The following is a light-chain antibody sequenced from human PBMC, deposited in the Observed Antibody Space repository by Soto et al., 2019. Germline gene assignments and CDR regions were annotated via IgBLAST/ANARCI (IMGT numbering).Light chain of an antibody. CDR2: DAS. CDR1: QDISNY. Sequence: DIQMTQSPSSLSASVGDRVTITCQASQDISNYLNWYQQKPGKAPKLLIYDASNLGIGVPSRFSGSGSGTDFTFTISSLQPEDIATYYCQQYDNIPIFGQGTKLEIK. CDR3: QQYDNIPI. V-gene: IGKV1-33*01. J-gene: IGKJ2*01.